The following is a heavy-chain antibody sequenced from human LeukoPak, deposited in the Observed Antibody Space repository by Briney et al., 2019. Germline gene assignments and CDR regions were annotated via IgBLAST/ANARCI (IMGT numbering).Heavy chain of an antibody. CDR3: IVFGDSNH. J-gene: IGHJ5*02. Sequence: GGSLRLSCAASGLTGSHNYVSWVRQAPGKGLEWVSAIHTSGDTCYADSVKGRFTISRDTSKNTLCLQINSLRVEDTAVYYCIVFGDSNHWGQGTLVTVSS. D-gene: IGHD4-17*01. CDR1: GLTGSHNY. CDR2: IHTSGDT. V-gene: IGHV3-53*01.